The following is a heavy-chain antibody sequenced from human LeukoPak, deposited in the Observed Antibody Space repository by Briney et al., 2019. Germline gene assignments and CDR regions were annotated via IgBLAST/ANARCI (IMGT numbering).Heavy chain of an antibody. D-gene: IGHD1-26*01. CDR3: ARGELARGADAFDI. CDR2: INHSGST. J-gene: IGHJ3*02. Sequence: PSETLSLTCAVYGGSFSGYYWSRIRQPPGKGLEWIGEINHSGSTNYNPSLKSRVTISVDTSKNQFSLKLSSVTAADTAVYYCARGELARGADAFDIWGQGTMVTVSS. V-gene: IGHV4-34*01. CDR1: GGSFSGYY.